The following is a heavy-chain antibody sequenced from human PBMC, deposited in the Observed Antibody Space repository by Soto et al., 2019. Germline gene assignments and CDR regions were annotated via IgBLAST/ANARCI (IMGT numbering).Heavy chain of an antibody. J-gene: IGHJ3*02. Sequence: GASVKVSCKASGYTFTSYGISWVRQAPGQGLEWMGWISAYNGNTNYAQKLQGRVTMTTDTSTSTAYMELRSLRSDDTAVYYCAISPEEQQLVPDAFDIWGQGTMVTVSS. D-gene: IGHD6-13*01. CDR2: ISAYNGNT. CDR1: GYTFTSYG. V-gene: IGHV1-18*01. CDR3: AISPEEQQLVPDAFDI.